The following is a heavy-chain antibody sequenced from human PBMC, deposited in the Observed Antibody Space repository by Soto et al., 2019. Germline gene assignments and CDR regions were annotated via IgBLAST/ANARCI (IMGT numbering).Heavy chain of an antibody. CDR1: GFTFSSYG. V-gene: IGHV3-30*18. D-gene: IGHD6-13*01. J-gene: IGHJ6*02. Sequence: PGGSLRLSCAASGFTFSSYGMHWVRQAPGKGLEWVAVISYDGSNKYYADSVKGRFTISRDNSKNTLYLQMNSLRAEDTAVYYCAKGKWQLAYYYGMDVWGQGTTGTVSS. CDR2: ISYDGSNK. CDR3: AKGKWQLAYYYGMDV.